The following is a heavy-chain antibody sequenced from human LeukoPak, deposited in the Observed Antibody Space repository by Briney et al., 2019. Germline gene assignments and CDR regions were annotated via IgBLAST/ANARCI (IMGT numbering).Heavy chain of an antibody. Sequence: GGSLRLSCAAPGFTFNNYGMNWVRRAPGKGLEWLSAISGNAAITYYADSVKGRFFISRDNFRNTLYLEMSSLRADDAAAYYCAKSRLTTPVTAAFDSWGQGTLVIVSS. CDR2: ISGNAAIT. CDR3: AKSRLTTPVTAAFDS. CDR1: GFTFNNYG. D-gene: IGHD4-17*01. V-gene: IGHV3-23*01. J-gene: IGHJ4*02.